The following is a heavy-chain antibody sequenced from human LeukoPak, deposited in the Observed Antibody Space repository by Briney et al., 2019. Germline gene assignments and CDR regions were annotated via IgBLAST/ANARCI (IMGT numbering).Heavy chain of an antibody. CDR2: IYYSGST. Sequence: SETLSLTCTVSGGSVSSYYWSWIRQPPGKGLEWIGYIYYSGSTNYNPSLKSRVTISVDTSKNQFSLKLSSVTAADTAVYYCARVPYYYYGMDVWGQGTTVTVSS. CDR1: GGSVSSYY. V-gene: IGHV4-59*02. CDR3: ARVPYYYYGMDV. J-gene: IGHJ6*02.